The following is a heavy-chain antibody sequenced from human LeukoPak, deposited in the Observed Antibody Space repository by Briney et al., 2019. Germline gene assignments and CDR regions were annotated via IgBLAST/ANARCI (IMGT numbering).Heavy chain of an antibody. Sequence: QPGGSLRLSCAASGFTFSSYGMHWVRQAPGKGLEWVAVISYDGSNKYYADSVKGRFTISRDNSKNTLYLQMNSLRAEDTAVYYCAKDIYDYGDYVRRLNTDYWGQGTLVTVSS. V-gene: IGHV3-30*18. CDR2: ISYDGSNK. CDR1: GFTFSSYG. CDR3: AKDIYDYGDYVRRLNTDY. D-gene: IGHD4-17*01. J-gene: IGHJ4*02.